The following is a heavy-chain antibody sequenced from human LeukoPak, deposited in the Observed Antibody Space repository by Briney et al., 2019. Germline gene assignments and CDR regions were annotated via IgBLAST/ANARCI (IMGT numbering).Heavy chain of an antibody. V-gene: IGHV4-59*01. CDR2: IYYSGST. J-gene: IGHJ4*02. Sequence: SETLSLTCTVSGGSIRSYYWSWIRQPPGKGLEWIGYIYYSGSTNYNPSLESRVTISLDTSKNQFSLKLSSVTAADTAVYYCARAVRGIAVAAMAFDYWGQGTLVTVSS. CDR3: ARAVRGIAVAAMAFDY. D-gene: IGHD6-19*01. CDR1: GGSIRSYY.